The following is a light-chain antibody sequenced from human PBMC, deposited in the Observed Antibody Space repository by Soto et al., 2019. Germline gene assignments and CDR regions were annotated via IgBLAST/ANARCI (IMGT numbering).Light chain of an antibody. V-gene: IGKV3-15*01. Sequence: IVMTQSPATLSVSPGERVTFSWRASQGINRKLAWYQHKAGQAPRLLISGASTGATGIPARFSGSGSGTEFTLTINSLQSEDSAVYYCQQYHTWPVTFGGGTKVEI. CDR3: QQYHTWPVT. CDR2: GAS. CDR1: QGINRK. J-gene: IGKJ4*01.